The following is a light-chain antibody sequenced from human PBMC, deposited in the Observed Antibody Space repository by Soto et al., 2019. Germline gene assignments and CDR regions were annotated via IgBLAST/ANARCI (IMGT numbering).Light chain of an antibody. CDR3: QRYNSNSRT. CDR2: DAS. V-gene: IGKV1-5*01. Sequence: DIQMTQSPSTLSASVGDRVTITCRASQNVDNWVAWYQQKPGKAPKFLIYDASNLESGFPSRFSGRGSGTEFTLTISSLQPDDFATYCCQRYNSNSRTFGQGTRV. CDR1: QNVDNW. J-gene: IGKJ1*01.